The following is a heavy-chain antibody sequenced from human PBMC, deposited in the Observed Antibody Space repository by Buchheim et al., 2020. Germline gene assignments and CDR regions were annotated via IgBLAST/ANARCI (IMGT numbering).Heavy chain of an antibody. Sequence: QVQLQESGPGLVKPSGTLSLTCAVSGGSISSSNWWSWVRQPPGKGLEWIGEIYHSGSTNYNPSLKSRVTISVDKSKNQFSLKLSSVTAADTAVYYCARFSGVVAADSYYYGMDVWGQGTTITVSS. J-gene: IGHJ6*02. V-gene: IGHV4-4*02. CDR1: GGSISSSNW. D-gene: IGHD2-15*01. CDR2: IYHSGST. CDR3: ARFSGVVAADSYYYGMDV.